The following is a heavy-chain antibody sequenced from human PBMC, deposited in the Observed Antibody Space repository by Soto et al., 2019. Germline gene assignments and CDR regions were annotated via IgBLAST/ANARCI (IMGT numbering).Heavy chain of an antibody. CDR2: IKSKTDDGTT. J-gene: IGHJ6*02. CDR3: TDSSSWAYYYYYGMDV. D-gene: IGHD2-2*01. CDR1: GFTFSNAW. Sequence: GGSLRLSCTVSGFTFSNAWMTWARQAPGKGLEWVGRIKSKTDDGTTDYAAPVKGRFTISRDDSRNTLYLQMNSLKTEDTAVYYCTDSSSWAYYYYYGMDVWGQGTTVTVSS. V-gene: IGHV3-15*01.